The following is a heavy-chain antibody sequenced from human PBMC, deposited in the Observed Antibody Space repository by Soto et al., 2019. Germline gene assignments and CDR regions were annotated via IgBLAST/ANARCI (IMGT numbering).Heavy chain of an antibody. Sequence: SETLSLTCTVSGGSISSYYWSWIRQPPGKGLEWIGYIYYSGSTNYNPSLKSRVTISVDTSKNQFSLKLSSVTAADTAVYYCAREGDCSSTSCYNWFDPSGQATLVSVSS. CDR2: IYYSGST. V-gene: IGHV4-59*01. CDR3: AREGDCSSTSCYNWFDP. CDR1: GGSISSYY. D-gene: IGHD2-2*01. J-gene: IGHJ5*02.